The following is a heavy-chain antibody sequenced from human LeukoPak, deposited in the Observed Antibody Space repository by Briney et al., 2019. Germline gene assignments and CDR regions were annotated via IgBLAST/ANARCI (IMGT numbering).Heavy chain of an antibody. V-gene: IGHV1-2*02. D-gene: IGHD6-13*01. CDR3: APATPGTVGKYYFDY. Sequence: ASVKVSCKASGYTFTGYYMHWVRQAPGQGLEWMGWINPNSGGTNYAQKFQGRVTMTRDTSISTAYMELSRLSSDDTAVHYCAPATPGTVGKYYFDYWGQGTLVTVSS. J-gene: IGHJ4*02. CDR2: INPNSGGT. CDR1: GYTFTGYY.